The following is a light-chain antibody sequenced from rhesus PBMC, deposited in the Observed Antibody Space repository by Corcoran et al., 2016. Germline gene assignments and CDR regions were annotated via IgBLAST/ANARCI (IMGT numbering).Light chain of an antibody. V-gene: IGKV4-1*01. CDR3: QQYSGSPYS. CDR2: WAA. J-gene: IGKJ2*01. Sequence: DIVMTQSPDSLAVSLGERVTINCKSSQSLLDSSNNNNYLAWFQQKTGTAPQLLIYWAATRESGVPHRFSGSGSGTDFTLTISGLQAEYVAVYYCQQYSGSPYSFGQGTKVEIK. CDR1: QSLLDSSNNNNY.